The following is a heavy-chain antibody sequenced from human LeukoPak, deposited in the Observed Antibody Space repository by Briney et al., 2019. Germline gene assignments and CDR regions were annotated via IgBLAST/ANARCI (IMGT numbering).Heavy chain of an antibody. CDR2: IITVGSST. D-gene: IGHD2-15*01. Sequence: GGSLRLSCAASGFTFSTYWMHWVRQAPGKGLVWVSRIITVGSSTSYGAPVRAGLPTSRATAKKTRYLQMNSLRAEDTAVYYCASGGFDYWGQGTLVTVSS. J-gene: IGHJ4*02. V-gene: IGHV3-74*01. CDR1: GFTFSTYW. CDR3: ASGGFDY.